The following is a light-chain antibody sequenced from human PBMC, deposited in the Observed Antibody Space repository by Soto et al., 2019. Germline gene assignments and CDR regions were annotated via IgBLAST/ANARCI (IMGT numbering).Light chain of an antibody. CDR3: QQYGSSLWT. Sequence: ETLMTQSPATLSVSPGERATLSCRARQSVNNTLAWYHQKLGQAPRLLIYGASSRATGIPDRFSGSGSGTDFTLTISRLEPEDFAVYYCQQYGSSLWTFGQGTKVDI. V-gene: IGKV3-20*01. CDR2: GAS. CDR1: QSVNNT. J-gene: IGKJ1*01.